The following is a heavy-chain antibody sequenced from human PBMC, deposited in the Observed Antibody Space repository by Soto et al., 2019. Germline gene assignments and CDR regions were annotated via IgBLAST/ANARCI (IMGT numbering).Heavy chain of an antibody. CDR2: IFSNDEK. Sequence: HVTLKESGPVLVKPTETLTLTCTVSGFSLSNGKVGVSWIRQPPEKALEWLAHIFSNDEKSYRTSLKSRLTISEDTSKSQVVLTMTNVDPVDTATYYCARILFGRSVAGGYFYMDVWGKGTTGTVSS. CDR3: ARILFGRSVAGGYFYMDV. CDR1: GFSLSNGKVG. J-gene: IGHJ6*03. D-gene: IGHD6-19*01. V-gene: IGHV2-26*01.